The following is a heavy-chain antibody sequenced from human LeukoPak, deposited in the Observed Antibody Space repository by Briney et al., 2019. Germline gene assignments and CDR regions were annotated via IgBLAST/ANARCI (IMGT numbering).Heavy chain of an antibody. V-gene: IGHV4-34*01. Sequence: SETLSLTCAVYGGSFSGYYWSWIRQPPGKGLEWIGEINHSGSTNYNPSLKSRVTISVDTSKNQFSLKLSSVTAADTAVYYCARERSRDSSSRGANWFDPWGQGTLVTVSS. J-gene: IGHJ5*02. CDR1: GGSFSGYY. CDR3: ARERSRDSSSRGANWFDP. CDR2: INHSGST. D-gene: IGHD6-6*01.